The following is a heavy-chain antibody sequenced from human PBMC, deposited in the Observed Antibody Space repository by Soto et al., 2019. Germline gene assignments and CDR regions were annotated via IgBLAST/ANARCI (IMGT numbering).Heavy chain of an antibody. V-gene: IGHV4-59*01. J-gene: IGHJ3*02. Sequence: PSETLSLTCSVSGGSISSYYWSWIRQPPGKGLEWIGHIYYSGSTNYNPSLKSRVTISVDTSKNQFSLKLSSVTAADTAVYYCARDGPYYYDSSGYYREAFDIWGQGTMVTVSS. CDR2: IYYSGST. D-gene: IGHD3-22*01. CDR1: GGSISSYY. CDR3: ARDGPYYYDSSGYYREAFDI.